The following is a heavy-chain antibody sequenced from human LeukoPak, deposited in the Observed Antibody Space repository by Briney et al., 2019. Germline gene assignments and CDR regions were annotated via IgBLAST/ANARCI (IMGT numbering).Heavy chain of an antibody. V-gene: IGHV1-18*01. CDR2: TSAYNGNT. D-gene: IGHD6-13*01. CDR1: SYTFTNYA. CDR3: ARGYFSSWYMNWFDP. Sequence: ASVKVSCKASSYTFTNYAFTWVRQAPGQGLEWMGWTSAYNGNTNYAQKLQGRVTMTTDTSTSTAYMELRSLRSDDTAVYYCARGYFSSWYMNWFDPWGQGTLVTVSS. J-gene: IGHJ5*02.